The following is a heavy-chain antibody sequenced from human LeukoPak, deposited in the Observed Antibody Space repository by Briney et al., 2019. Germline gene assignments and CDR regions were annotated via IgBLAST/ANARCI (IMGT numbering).Heavy chain of an antibody. CDR3: ARKYSSSSYNWFDP. Sequence: SETLSLTCSVSGVSISAYYRSWIRQPAGKGLEWIGRIYPGESIYASENTNYNPSLKSRVSMSGDTSKNQVSLKLRSVTAADAAVYYCARKYSSSSYNWFDPWGQGTLVTVSS. J-gene: IGHJ5*02. D-gene: IGHD6-6*01. V-gene: IGHV4-4*07. CDR2: IYPGESIYASENT. CDR1: GVSISAYY.